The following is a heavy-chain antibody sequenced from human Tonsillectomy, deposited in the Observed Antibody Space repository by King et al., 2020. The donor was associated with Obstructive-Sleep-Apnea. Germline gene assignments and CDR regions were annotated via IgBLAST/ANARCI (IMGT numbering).Heavy chain of an antibody. CDR1: GYTFTGYY. Sequence: VQLVESGAEVKKPGASVKVSCKASGYTFTGYYIHWVRQAPGQGLEWMGWINPNSGGTNYAQKFQGRVTMTRDPSISPAYMGLSRLISDDTAVYYCATVAVSTATYYFDYWGQGTLVTVSS. J-gene: IGHJ4*02. V-gene: IGHV1-2*02. CDR2: INPNSGGT. D-gene: IGHD4-17*01. CDR3: ATVAVSTATYYFDY.